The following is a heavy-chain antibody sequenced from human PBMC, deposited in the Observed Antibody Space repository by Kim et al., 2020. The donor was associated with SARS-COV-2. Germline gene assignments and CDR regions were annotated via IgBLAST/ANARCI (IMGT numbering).Heavy chain of an antibody. CDR1: GFSFSSYA. CDR3: ATVKSGGCSPINY. J-gene: IGHJ4*02. D-gene: IGHD2-15*01. CDR2: IYSCGDST. Sequence: GGSLRLSCAASGFSFSSYAMNWVRQAPGKGLEWVSFIYSCGDSTYYADSVKGRFTISRDNSKNTLFLQMNSLRAEDTAVYYCATVKSGGCSPINYWGQG. V-gene: IGHV3-23*03.